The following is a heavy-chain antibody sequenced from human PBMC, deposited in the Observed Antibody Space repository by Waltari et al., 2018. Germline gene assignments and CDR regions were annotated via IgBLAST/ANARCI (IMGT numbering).Heavy chain of an antibody. CDR3: ATPFYNWDDPLHT. CDR1: GIIFNNFA. Sequence: EVQLLESGGDLVQPGGSLRLSCAASGIIFNNFAINWVRLGPGTGLDWVSAISVSDDTYYADSVKGRFTVSRDTSKNTVYLQMNGLRAEDTAVYYCATPFYNWDDPLHTWGQGTLVAVSS. CDR2: ISVSDDT. D-gene: IGHD1-20*01. J-gene: IGHJ5*02. V-gene: IGHV3-23*01.